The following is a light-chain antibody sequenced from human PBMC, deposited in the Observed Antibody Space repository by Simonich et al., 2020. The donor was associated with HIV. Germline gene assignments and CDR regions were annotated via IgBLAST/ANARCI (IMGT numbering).Light chain of an antibody. V-gene: IGKV1-5*03. J-gene: IGKJ4*01. Sequence: DIQLTQSPSTLSASVGDRVTITCRASQSISSNWLAWYQQKPGKAPKLLIYKASNLETGVPSRFRGSGSGTEFTLTISSLQTDDFATYYCQQYSTYPLTFGGGTKVEIK. CDR1: QSISSNW. CDR2: KAS. CDR3: QQYSTYPLT.